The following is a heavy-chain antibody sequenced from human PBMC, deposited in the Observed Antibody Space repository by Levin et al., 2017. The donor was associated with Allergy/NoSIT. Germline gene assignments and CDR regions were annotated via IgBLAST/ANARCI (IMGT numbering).Heavy chain of an antibody. J-gene: IGHJ3*02. V-gene: IGHV5-51*01. CDR2: IYPGDSDT. Sequence: KSGGSLRLSCKGSGYSFTSYWIGWVRQMPGKGLEWMGIIYPGDSDTRYSPSFQGQVTISADKSISTAYLQWSSLKASDTAMYYCATPYYYGSGSYSSLRDAFDIWGQGTMVTVSS. D-gene: IGHD3-10*01. CDR3: ATPYYYGSGSYSSLRDAFDI. CDR1: GYSFTSYW.